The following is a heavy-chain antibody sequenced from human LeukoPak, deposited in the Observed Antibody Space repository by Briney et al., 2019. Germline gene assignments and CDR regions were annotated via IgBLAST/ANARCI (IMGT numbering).Heavy chain of an antibody. CDR2: ISAGGDRT. CDR3: AYLDSSGYYYGRLRY. CDR1: GFTFSDHA. V-gene: IGHV3-23*01. Sequence: GGSLRLSCAASGFTFSDHAMSWVRQTPAKGLESVSSISAGGDRTHYADSVKGRFTVSRDNSKNTLYLHMNSLRAEDAAVYFCAYLDSSGYYYGRLRYWGQGTPVTVSS. J-gene: IGHJ4*02. D-gene: IGHD3-22*01.